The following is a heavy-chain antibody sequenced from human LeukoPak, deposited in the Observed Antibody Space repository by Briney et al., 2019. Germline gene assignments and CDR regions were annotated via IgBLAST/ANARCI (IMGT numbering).Heavy chain of an antibody. CDR1: RFTFSSFA. Sequence: GESLSLSCAASRFTFSSFAMYWVRQAPGKGLEWVSAISHSGGNTYYADSVKGRFTISRDNAKNTLYLQMNSLRVEDTAVYYCAKGSRNTGFDYWGQGTLVSVSS. CDR2: ISHSGGNT. V-gene: IGHV3-23*01. D-gene: IGHD1-26*01. J-gene: IGHJ4*02. CDR3: AKGSRNTGFDY.